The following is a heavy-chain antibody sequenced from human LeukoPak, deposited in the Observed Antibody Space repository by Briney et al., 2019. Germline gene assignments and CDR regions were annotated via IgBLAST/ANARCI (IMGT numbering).Heavy chain of an antibody. D-gene: IGHD2-15*01. J-gene: IGHJ4*02. CDR2: ISGRDGST. CDR1: GFTFSSYS. V-gene: IGHV3-23*01. CDR3: ARVASDGNCYQSDY. Sequence: GGSLRLSCTASGFTFSSYSMNWVRQAPGKGLEWVSTISGRDGSTYYADSVKGRFTISRDNSKNTLYLQMNSLRVEDTAVYYCARVASDGNCYQSDYWGQGTLVTVSS.